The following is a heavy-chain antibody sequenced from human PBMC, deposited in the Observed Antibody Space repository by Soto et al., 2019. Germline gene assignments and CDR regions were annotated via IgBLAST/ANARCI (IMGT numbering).Heavy chain of an antibody. J-gene: IGHJ4*02. CDR1: GFNVNSNY. Sequence: TGGSLRLSSAASGFNVNSNYMNWVRQAPGKGLEWVSVIYSGGSTYYADSVKGRFSISRDNSKNTLYLQMNNLRAEDTAVYYCARARAPDYWGQGTLVTVSS. CDR2: IYSGGST. V-gene: IGHV3-66*01. CDR3: ARARAPDY.